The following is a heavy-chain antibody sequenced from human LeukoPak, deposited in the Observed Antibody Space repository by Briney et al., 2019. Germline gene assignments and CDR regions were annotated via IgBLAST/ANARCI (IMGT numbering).Heavy chain of an antibody. J-gene: IGHJ6*03. CDR1: GYSFDDTA. CDR3: ASIRYCSSTSCYRDYYYMDV. V-gene: IGHV3-20*04. D-gene: IGHD2-2*01. CDR2: IIWNGGST. Sequence: GGSLRHSCADPGYSFDDTAMCAGRPGLGERLEWVSGIIWNGGSTGYADSVKGRFTISRDNAKNSLYLQMNSLRAEDTALYYCASIRYCSSTSCYRDYYYMDVWGKGTTVTVSS.